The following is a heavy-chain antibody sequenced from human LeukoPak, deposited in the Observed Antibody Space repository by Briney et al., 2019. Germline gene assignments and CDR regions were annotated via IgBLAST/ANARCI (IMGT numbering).Heavy chain of an antibody. Sequence: GGSLRLSCAASGFTFSSYTMNWVRQAPGKGLEWVSYISSSYSTIYYADSVKGRFTVSRDNAKNSLFLQMNSLRAEDTAVYYCAKAEVLRFLGWSPFDYWGQGTLVTVSS. CDR1: GFTFSSYT. J-gene: IGHJ4*02. CDR2: ISSSYSTI. D-gene: IGHD3-3*01. CDR3: AKAEVLRFLGWSPFDY. V-gene: IGHV3-48*01.